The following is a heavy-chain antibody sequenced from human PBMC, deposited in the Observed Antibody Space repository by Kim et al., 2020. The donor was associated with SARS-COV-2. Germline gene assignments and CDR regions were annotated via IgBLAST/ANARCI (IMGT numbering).Heavy chain of an antibody. CDR1: GFTFSSYS. CDR2: ICCDGSNT. Sequence: GGSLRLSCAASGFTFSSYSMHWVRQAPGKGLVWVSVICCDGSNTNYADSVKGRFTISRDTSKNTLYLQMNSLRAEDTAVYYCARALRSGTGGHGDKIVDP. V-gene: IGHV3-30*04. CDR3: ARALRSGTGGHGDKIVDP. J-gene: IGHJ5*02. D-gene: IGHD1-26*01.